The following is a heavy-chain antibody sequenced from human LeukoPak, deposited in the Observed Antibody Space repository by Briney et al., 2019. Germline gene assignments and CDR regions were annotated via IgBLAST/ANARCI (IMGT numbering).Heavy chain of an antibody. CDR1: GFIFSSYG. Sequence: PGGSLRLSCAASGFIFSSYGMHWVRQAPGKGLEWVAFIRSDGSIKYYADSVKGRFTISRDNSKNMLYLQMNSLRAEDTAVYYCTKDRPEAYFDCWGQGTLVTVSS. J-gene: IGHJ4*02. D-gene: IGHD2-2*01. CDR2: IRSDGSIK. V-gene: IGHV3-30*02. CDR3: TKDRPEAYFDC.